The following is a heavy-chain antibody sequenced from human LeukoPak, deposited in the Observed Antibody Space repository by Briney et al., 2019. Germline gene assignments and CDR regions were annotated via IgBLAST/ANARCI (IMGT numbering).Heavy chain of an antibody. CDR1: GFTFDDYG. CDR2: INWNGGNT. V-gene: IGHV3-20*04. D-gene: IGHD7-27*01. CDR3: AREIWGYAFDI. Sequence: GGSLRLSCAASGFTFDDYGMSWVRQAPGKGLEWVSGINWNGGNTGYADSVKGRFTISRDNAKKTVYLQMNSLRAEDTAVYFCAREIWGYAFDIWGQGTLVAVSS. J-gene: IGHJ3*02.